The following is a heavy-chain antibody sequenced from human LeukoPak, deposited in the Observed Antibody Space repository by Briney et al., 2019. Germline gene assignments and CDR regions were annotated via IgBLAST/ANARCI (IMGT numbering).Heavy chain of an antibody. CDR3: ARDHSSSSEDY. CDR1: GGSFSGYY. D-gene: IGHD6-13*01. CDR2: INHSGST. J-gene: IGHJ4*02. V-gene: IGHV4-34*01. Sequence: SETLSLTCAVYGGSFSGYYWSWVRQPPGKGLEWIGEINHSGSTNYNPSLKSRVPISVDTSKNQFSLTLSSVTAADTAVYYCARDHSSSSEDYWGEGTLVTVSS.